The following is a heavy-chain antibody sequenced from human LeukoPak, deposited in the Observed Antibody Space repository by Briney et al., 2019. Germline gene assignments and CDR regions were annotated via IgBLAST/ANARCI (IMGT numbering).Heavy chain of an antibody. CDR1: GYSISSGYY. CDR2: IYHSGST. Sequence: PSETLSLTCTVSGYSISSGYYWGWIRQPPGKGLEWIGSIYHSGSTNYNPSLKSRVTMSVDTSKNQFSLKLSSVTAADTAVYYCAKDHPPYCSSTSCYMGYWGQGTLVTVSS. V-gene: IGHV4-38-2*02. J-gene: IGHJ4*02. CDR3: AKDHPPYCSSTSCYMGY. D-gene: IGHD2-2*02.